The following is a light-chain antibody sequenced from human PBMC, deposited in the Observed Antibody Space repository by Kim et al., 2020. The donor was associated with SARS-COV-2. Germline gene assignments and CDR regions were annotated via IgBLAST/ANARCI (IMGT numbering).Light chain of an antibody. CDR2: YDS. CDR3: QVWDSSSDHWV. J-gene: IGLJ3*02. Sequence: SSELTQPPSVSVAPGKTARITCGGNNIGSKSVHWYQQKPGQAPVLVIYYDSDRPSGIPERFPGSNSGNTATLTISRVEAGDEADYYCQVWDSSSDHWVFG. CDR1: NIGSKS. V-gene: IGLV3-21*04.